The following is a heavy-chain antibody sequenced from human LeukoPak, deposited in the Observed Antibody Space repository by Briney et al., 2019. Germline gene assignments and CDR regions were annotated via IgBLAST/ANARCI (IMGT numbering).Heavy chain of an antibody. CDR2: ISGSGDST. Sequence: GGSLRLSCAASGFTFSSFAMSWVRQAPGKGLEWISAISGSGDSTYDEDSVKGRFTISRANSKTTLYLQMNTLRAEHTALYYCAKAMSWYYFDYWVQGTLVTVSS. CDR1: GFTFSSFA. J-gene: IGHJ4*02. V-gene: IGHV3-23*01. CDR3: AKAMSWYYFDY. D-gene: IGHD2-8*02.